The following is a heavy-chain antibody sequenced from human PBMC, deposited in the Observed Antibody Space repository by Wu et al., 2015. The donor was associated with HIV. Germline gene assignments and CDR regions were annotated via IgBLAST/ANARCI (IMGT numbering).Heavy chain of an antibody. CDR2: INPSGGST. V-gene: IGHV1-46*01. D-gene: IGHD3-22*01. CDR3: ARDPSNTSGYFTYFDY. J-gene: IGHJ4*02. CDR1: GYTFTSYY. Sequence: QVQLVQSGAEVKKPGASVKVSCKASGYTFTSYYMHWVRQAPGQGLEWMGIINPSGGSTSYAQKFQGRVTMTRDTSTSTVYMELSSLRSEDTAVYYCARDPSNTSGYFTYFDYWGQGTLVTVSS.